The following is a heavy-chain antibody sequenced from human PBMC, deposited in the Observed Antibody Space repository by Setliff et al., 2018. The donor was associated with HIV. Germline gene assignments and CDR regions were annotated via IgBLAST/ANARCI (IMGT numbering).Heavy chain of an antibody. J-gene: IGHJ6*03. V-gene: IGHV4-59*01. Sequence: TSETLSLTCTVSNGSIGSFYWTWIRQPPGKELEWIGYIYFNGVTKYSPSLKSRVSMSVDTSKSQFSLKLTSVTAADTAVYYCARGGSSSSHRYYYYYYMDVWGKGTTVTVSS. CDR3: ARGGSSSSHRYYYYYYMDV. CDR1: NGSIGSFY. D-gene: IGHD6-6*01. CDR2: IYFNGVT.